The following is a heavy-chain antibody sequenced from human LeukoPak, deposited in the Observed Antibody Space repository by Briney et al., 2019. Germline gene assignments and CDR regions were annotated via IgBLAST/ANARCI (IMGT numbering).Heavy chain of an antibody. V-gene: IGHV3-7*01. Sequence: GGSLRLSCAASGFTFSSYWMSWVRQAPGKGLVWVANIKQDGSEKYYVDSVKGRFTISRDNAKNSLYLQMNSLRAEDTAVYYCARVGASASFDYWGQGTLVTVSS. CDR3: ARVGASASFDY. CDR2: IKQDGSEK. J-gene: IGHJ4*02. CDR1: GFTFSSYW. D-gene: IGHD1-26*01.